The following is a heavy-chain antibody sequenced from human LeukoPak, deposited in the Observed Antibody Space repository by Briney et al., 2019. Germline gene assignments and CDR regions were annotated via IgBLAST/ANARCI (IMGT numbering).Heavy chain of an antibody. D-gene: IGHD1-14*01. J-gene: IGHJ4*02. CDR3: ARSNQADDY. Sequence: GGSLRLSCAASGFTFSSYWMHWVRQVPGKGLVWVARINPGGSSITYADSVKGRFTTSRDNAKNTLYLQMDSLRAEDTGVYYCARSNQADDYWGQGTLVTVSS. V-gene: IGHV3-74*01. CDR2: INPGGSSI. CDR1: GFTFSSYW.